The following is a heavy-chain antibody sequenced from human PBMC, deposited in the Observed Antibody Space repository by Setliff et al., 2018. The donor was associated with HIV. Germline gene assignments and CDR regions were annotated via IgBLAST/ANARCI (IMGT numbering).Heavy chain of an antibody. CDR3: ARSVIGYYYYGMDV. J-gene: IGHJ6*02. CDR2: ISDDGSSE. D-gene: IGHD3-10*01. V-gene: IGHV3-30*03. Sequence: GGSLRLSCAASGFTFRTYDMQWVRQAPGKGLEWVALISDDGSSEYYGASVKGRFIISRDNSKNILYLQMNSQRVEDTAIYYCARSVIGYYYYGMDVWGQGTLVTVSS. CDR1: GFTFRTYD.